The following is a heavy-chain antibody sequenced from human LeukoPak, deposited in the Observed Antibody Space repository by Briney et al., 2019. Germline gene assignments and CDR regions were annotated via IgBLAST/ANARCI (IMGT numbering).Heavy chain of an antibody. D-gene: IGHD3-22*01. V-gene: IGHV3-23*01. CDR2: ISGSGANT. CDR3: ARPISGSSGVSDY. J-gene: IGHJ4*02. CDR1: GFTFSSYA. Sequence: GGSLRLSCAASGFTFSSYAMSWVRQAPGKGLEWVSSISGSGANTYYADSVKGRFTISRDNSRNTLYLQMNSLGAEDTAVYYCARPISGSSGVSDYWGQGTLVTVSS.